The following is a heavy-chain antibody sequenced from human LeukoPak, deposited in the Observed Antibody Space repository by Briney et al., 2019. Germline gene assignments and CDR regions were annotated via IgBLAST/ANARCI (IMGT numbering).Heavy chain of an antibody. V-gene: IGHV3-48*03. J-gene: IGHJ4*02. CDR2: ISSSGSTI. CDR3: ARVGQQLALGY. Sequence: GGSLRLSCAASGFTFSSYEMNWVRQAPGKGLEWVSYISSSGSTIYYADSVKGRFTISRDNAKNSLYLQMNSLRAEDTAVYYCARVGQQLALGYWGQRTLVTVSS. CDR1: GFTFSSYE. D-gene: IGHD6-13*01.